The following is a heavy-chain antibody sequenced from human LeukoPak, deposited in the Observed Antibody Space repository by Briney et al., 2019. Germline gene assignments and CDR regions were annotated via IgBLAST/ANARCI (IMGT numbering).Heavy chain of an antibody. Sequence: PSETLSLTCTVSGGSISSYYWSWIRQPPGKGLEWIGYIYYSGSTNYNPSLKSRVTISVDTSKNQFSLKLSSVTAADTAVYYCARDKGLAAAGHWYFDLWGRGTLVTVSS. CDR3: ARDKGLAAAGHWYFDL. D-gene: IGHD6-13*01. CDR2: IYYSGST. CDR1: GGSISSYY. J-gene: IGHJ2*01. V-gene: IGHV4-59*01.